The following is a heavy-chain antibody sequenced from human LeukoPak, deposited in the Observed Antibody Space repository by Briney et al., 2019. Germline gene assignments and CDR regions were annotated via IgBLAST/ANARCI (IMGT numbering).Heavy chain of an antibody. CDR3: ARDRAGYYYYMDV. CDR2: INHSGST. D-gene: IGHD6-13*01. V-gene: IGHV4-34*01. Sequence: PSETLSLTCVVYGGSIRGYYWSWIRQPPGKGLEWIGEINHSGSTNYNPSIKSRVTISVDTSKNQFSLKLSSVTAADTAVYYCARDRAGYYYYMDVWGKGTTVTVSS. CDR1: GGSIRGYY. J-gene: IGHJ6*03.